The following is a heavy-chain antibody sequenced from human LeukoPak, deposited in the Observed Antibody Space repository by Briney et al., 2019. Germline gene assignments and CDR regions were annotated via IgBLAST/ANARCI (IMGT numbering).Heavy chain of an antibody. CDR3: ARETWDTAMVTNWFDP. J-gene: IGHJ5*02. CDR2: IYYSGST. V-gene: IGHV4-31*03. CDR1: GGFISSGGYY. Sequence: PSETLSLTCTVSGGFISSGGYYWSWIRQHPGKGLEWIGYIYYSGSTYYNPSLKSRVTISVDTSKNQFSLKLSSVTAADTAVYYCARETWDTAMVTNWFDPWGQGTLVTVSS. D-gene: IGHD5-18*01.